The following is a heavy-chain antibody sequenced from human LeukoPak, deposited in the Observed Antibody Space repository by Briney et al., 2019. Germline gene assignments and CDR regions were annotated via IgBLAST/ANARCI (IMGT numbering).Heavy chain of an antibody. CDR1: GFTFSSYA. CDR2: ISSSGGST. CDR3: AKDGSFGPAASYNWFDP. J-gene: IGHJ5*02. V-gene: IGHV3-23*01. Sequence: GGSLRLSCAASGFTFSSYAMSWVRQAPGKGLEWVSAISSSGGSTYYADSVKGRFTISRDNSKSTLYLQMNSLRAEDTAVYYCAKDGSFGPAASYNWFDPWGQGTLVTVSS. D-gene: IGHD6-13*01.